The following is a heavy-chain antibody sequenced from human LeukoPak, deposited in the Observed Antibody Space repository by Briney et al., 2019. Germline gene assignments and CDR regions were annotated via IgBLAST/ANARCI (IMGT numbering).Heavy chain of an antibody. D-gene: IGHD1-26*01. CDR1: FYSISSGYY. J-gene: IGHJ4*02. CDR3: AKSGGYGLIDY. Sequence: SETLSLTCTVSFYSISSGYYWGWIRQPPGKGLEWIGNIYYSGSTYYNASLQSRVTISIDTSKNQFSLRLNSVTAADTAMYYCAKSGGYGLIDYWGQGTLVTVSS. V-gene: IGHV4-38-2*02. CDR2: IYYSGST.